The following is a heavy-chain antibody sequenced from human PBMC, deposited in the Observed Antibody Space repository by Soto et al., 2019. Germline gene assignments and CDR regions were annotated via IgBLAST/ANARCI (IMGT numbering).Heavy chain of an antibody. J-gene: IGHJ6*03. D-gene: IGHD5-12*01. CDR2: TYYKSKWFN. CDR1: GDSSSSNIAG. V-gene: IGHV6-1*01. CDR3: ARGSWDDVSGHYYMDV. Sequence: SPTHSLTCAISGDSSSSNIAGWNWVRQTPSRGLEWLGRTYYKSKWFNNYAVSVKSRITINPDTSQNQFSLHLDSVTPEDTAVYFCARGSWDDVSGHYYMDVWGKGTTVTVSS.